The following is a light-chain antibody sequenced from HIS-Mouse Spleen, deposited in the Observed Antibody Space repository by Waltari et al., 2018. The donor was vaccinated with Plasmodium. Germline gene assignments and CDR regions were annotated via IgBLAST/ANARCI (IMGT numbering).Light chain of an antibody. CDR1: SSNLGNNY. J-gene: IGLJ2*01. CDR3: GTWDSSLSAGVV. Sequence: QSVLTQPPSVSAAPGQKVTISCSGSSSNLGNNYVSWYQQLPGTAPKLLIYDNNNRPSGIPDRFSGSKSGTSATLGITGLQTGDEADYYCGTWDSSLSAGVVFGGGTKLTVL. V-gene: IGLV1-51*01. CDR2: DNN.